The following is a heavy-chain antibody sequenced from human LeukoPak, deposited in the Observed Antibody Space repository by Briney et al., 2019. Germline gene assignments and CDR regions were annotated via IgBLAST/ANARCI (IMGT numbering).Heavy chain of an antibody. CDR2: INPNSGGT. J-gene: IGHJ5*02. CDR3: ARTRDYYDSSGYHKFDP. Sequence: ASVKVSCKASGYTFTGYYMHWVRQAPGQGLEWMGWINPNSGGTNYAQKFQGRVTMTRDTSISTACMELSRLRSDDTAVYYCARTRDYYDSSGYHKFDPWGQGTLVTVSS. CDR1: GYTFTGYY. D-gene: IGHD3-22*01. V-gene: IGHV1-2*02.